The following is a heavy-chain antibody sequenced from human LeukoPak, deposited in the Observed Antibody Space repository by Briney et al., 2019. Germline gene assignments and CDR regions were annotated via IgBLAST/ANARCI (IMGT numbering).Heavy chain of an antibody. D-gene: IGHD3-10*01. CDR2: IKQDGSEK. CDR1: GFTFSSYW. Sequence: GGSLRLSCAASGFTFSSYWMSWVRQAPGKGLEWVSNIKQDGSEKYYVDSVKGRFTISRDNAKNSLHLQMNSLRAEDTAVYYCARAVITMVRGVKTIWFDPWGQGTLVTVSS. V-gene: IGHV3-7*01. J-gene: IGHJ5*02. CDR3: ARAVITMVRGVKTIWFDP.